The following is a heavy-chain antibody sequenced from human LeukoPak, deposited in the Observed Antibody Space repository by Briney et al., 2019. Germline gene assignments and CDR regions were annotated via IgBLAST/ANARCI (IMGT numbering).Heavy chain of an antibody. V-gene: IGHV4-39*01. CDR1: GGSISSSSYY. CDR2: IYYSGST. Sequence: SETLSLTCTVSGGSISSSSYYWGWVRQPPGKWMEWIGSIYYSGSTYYNPSLKSRVTISVDTSKNQFSLKLSSVTAADTAVYYCATLAVAGPFDYWGQGTLVTVSS. J-gene: IGHJ4*02. CDR3: ATLAVAGPFDY. D-gene: IGHD6-19*01.